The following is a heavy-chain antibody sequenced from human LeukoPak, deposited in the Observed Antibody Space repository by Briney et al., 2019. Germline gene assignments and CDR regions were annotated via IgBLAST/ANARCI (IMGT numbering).Heavy chain of an antibody. J-gene: IGHJ5*02. CDR3: ARGLPRIVVVPAASYGGVDP. Sequence: SETLSLTCAVYGGSFSGYYWSWIRQPPGKGREWIGEINHSGSTNYNPSLKSRVTISVDTSKNQFSLKLSSVTAADTAVYYCARGLPRIVVVPAASYGGVDPWGQGTLVTVSS. CDR1: GGSFSGYY. V-gene: IGHV4-34*01. D-gene: IGHD2-2*01. CDR2: INHSGST.